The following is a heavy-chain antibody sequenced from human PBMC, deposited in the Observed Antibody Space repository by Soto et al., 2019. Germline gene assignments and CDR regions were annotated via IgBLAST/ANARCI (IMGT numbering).Heavy chain of an antibody. CDR3: ARWSSGYYGFYFDH. D-gene: IGHD6-19*01. Sequence: QVQLVESGGGVVQPGRSLRLSCVASGFTFSNYGMLWVRQAPGKGLEWVAVIQDDGSKKYYADSMRGRFTISRDNSKDTQYLQMNSLRAEDTAVYYCARWSSGYYGFYFDHWGQGTLVTVSS. V-gene: IGHV3-33*01. J-gene: IGHJ4*02. CDR2: IQDDGSKK. CDR1: GFTFSNYG.